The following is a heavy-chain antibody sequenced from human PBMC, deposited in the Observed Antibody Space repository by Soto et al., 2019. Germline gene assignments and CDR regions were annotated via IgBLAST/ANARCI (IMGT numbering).Heavy chain of an antibody. CDR3: ERVARWNYHFDR. V-gene: IGHV3-7*04. D-gene: IGHD1-7*01. J-gene: IGHJ4*02. CDR2: IKQDGSEK. CDR1: GFNFRDYW. Sequence: HPGGSLRLSCAAAGFNFRDYWMSWVRQAPGKGLEWVANIKQDGSEKDYVDSLKGRITISRDNGKNSLSLQMNSLRAEDTAVYYCERVARWNYHFDRWGQGTMVTVYS.